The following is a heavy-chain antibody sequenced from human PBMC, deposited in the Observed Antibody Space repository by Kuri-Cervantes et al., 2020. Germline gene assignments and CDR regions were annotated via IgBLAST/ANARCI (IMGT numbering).Heavy chain of an antibody. CDR2: ISISSSYI. V-gene: IGHV3-21*03. D-gene: IGHD2-2*01. CDR3: ARDLSAYCSSTSCHLGY. CDR1: GFTFSSYS. J-gene: IGHJ4*02. Sequence: GGSLRLSCAASGFTFSSYSMNWVRQAPGKGLEWVSSISISSSYIYYADSVKGRFTISRDNAKNSLYLQMNSLRAEDTAVYYCARDLSAYCSSTSCHLGYWGQGTLVTVSS.